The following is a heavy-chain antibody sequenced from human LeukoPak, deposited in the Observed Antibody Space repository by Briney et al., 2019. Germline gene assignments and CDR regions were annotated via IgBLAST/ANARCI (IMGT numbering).Heavy chain of an antibody. Sequence: GGSLRLSCAASGFTFGSYAMLWVRQTPGKGLEWVSSISGGGTTYYADSVKGRFTISRDNFKNTLFLQMNSLRAEDTAIYYCARDQQPRSSDYWGQGTLVTVSS. V-gene: IGHV3-23*01. D-gene: IGHD6-13*01. CDR3: ARDQQPRSSDY. CDR2: ISGGGTT. J-gene: IGHJ4*02. CDR1: GFTFGSYA.